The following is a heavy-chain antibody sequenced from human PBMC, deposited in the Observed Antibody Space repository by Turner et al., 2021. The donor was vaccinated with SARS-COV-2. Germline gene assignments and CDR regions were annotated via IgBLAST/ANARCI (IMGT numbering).Heavy chain of an antibody. J-gene: IGHJ5*02. D-gene: IGHD2-2*01. CDR3: AKDILRARDIVVGGWFDP. CDR1: GFSFDDYA. CDR2: ISWNSGSI. Sequence: EVQLVESGGGLVQPGRSLSLSCAASGFSFDDYAMHWVRQAPGKGLEWVSGISWNSGSIGYADFVKGRFTISRDNAKNSLYLQMNSLRAEDTALYYCAKDILRARDIVVGGWFDPWGQGTLVTVSS. V-gene: IGHV3-9*01.